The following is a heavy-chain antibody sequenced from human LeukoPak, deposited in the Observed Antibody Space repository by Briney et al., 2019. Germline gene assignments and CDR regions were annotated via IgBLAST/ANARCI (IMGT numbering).Heavy chain of an antibody. J-gene: IGHJ3*02. V-gene: IGHV4-4*02. CDR1: NGPITSTKW. CDR2: ISHTGST. Sequence: SETLSRTCTVSNGPITSTKWWSWVRQPPGKGLEWIGEISHTGSTNYNPSFNSRVTMSVDKAKNQFSLNLNSVTAADTALYYCASSSLVVVVTHGFDIWGRGTAVTVSS. CDR3: ASSSLVVVVTHGFDI. D-gene: IGHD2-15*01.